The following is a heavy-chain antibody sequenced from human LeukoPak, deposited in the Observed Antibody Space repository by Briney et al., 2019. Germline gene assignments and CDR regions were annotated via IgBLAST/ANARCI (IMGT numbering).Heavy chain of an antibody. J-gene: IGHJ2*01. CDR2: GYTGGTP. CDR3: VREINRYFDL. V-gene: IGHV4-4*07. Sequence: SETLSLTCSVSGGSMSSSYWSWIRQPAGEGLEWIGHGYTGGTPNSNPSLKSRVALSVDTSKNQFSLTLKSVTAADTAIYYCVREINRYFDLWGRGTLVTVSS. CDR1: GGSMSSSY. D-gene: IGHD2-2*01.